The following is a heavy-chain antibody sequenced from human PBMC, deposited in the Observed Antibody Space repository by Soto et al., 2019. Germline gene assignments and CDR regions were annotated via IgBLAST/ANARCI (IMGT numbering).Heavy chain of an antibody. V-gene: IGHV4-30-4*01. CDR1: GGSISRGDYY. CDR2: IYYSGST. CDR3: ARDGGYCSSTSCYTM. D-gene: IGHD2-2*02. J-gene: IGHJ4*02. Sequence: SETLSLTCTVSGGSISRGDYYWSWIRQPPGKGLEWIGYIYYSGSTYYNPSLKSRVTISVDTSRNQFSLKLSSVTAADTAVYYCARDGGYCSSTSCYTMWGQGTLVTVSS.